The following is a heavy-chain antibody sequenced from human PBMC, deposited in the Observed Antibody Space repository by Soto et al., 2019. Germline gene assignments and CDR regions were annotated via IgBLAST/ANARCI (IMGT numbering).Heavy chain of an antibody. Sequence: ESGGTLVQPGGSLRVSCAASGFAFNTHWMTWVRLAPGKGLEVVANINQDGSEKDYVDSVKGRFTISRDNAKNSLYLQMNSLRAEDTAVYYCARHTYYSFDSWGQGTLVTVSS. J-gene: IGHJ4*02. CDR3: ARHTYYSFDS. CDR1: GFAFNTHW. CDR2: INQDGSEK. D-gene: IGHD3-10*01. V-gene: IGHV3-7*03.